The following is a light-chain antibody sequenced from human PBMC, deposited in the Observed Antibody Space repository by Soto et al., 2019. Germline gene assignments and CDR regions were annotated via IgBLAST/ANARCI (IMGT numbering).Light chain of an antibody. Sequence: EVALTQYPGTLSLSPGERGTLSCRTSQSISTTYLAWYQKKPGQAPRLLIYDASNRATGIPARFSGSGSGTDFTLTISSLEPEDFAVYYCQQRSNWPPITFGQGTRLEIK. CDR3: QQRSNWPPIT. CDR2: DAS. CDR1: QSISTTY. V-gene: IGKV3-11*01. J-gene: IGKJ5*01.